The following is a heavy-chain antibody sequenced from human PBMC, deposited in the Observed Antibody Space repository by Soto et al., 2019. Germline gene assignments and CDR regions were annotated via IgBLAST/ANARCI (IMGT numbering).Heavy chain of an antibody. CDR2: ISGGGGGDT. J-gene: IGHJ4*02. CDR3: AKVSGCSGGSCSSSLNPFDY. CDR1: GFTFSSYA. Sequence: GGSLRLSCAASGFTFSSYAMTWVRQAPGKGLDWVSGISGGGGGDTYYANSVKGRFTISRDKSKNTLYLQMNSLTAEETAVYYCAKVSGCSGGSCSSSLNPFDYRGQGTLVTVSS. V-gene: IGHV3-23*01. D-gene: IGHD2-15*01.